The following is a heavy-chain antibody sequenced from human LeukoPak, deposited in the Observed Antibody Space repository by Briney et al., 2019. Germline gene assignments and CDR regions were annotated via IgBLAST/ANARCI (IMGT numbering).Heavy chain of an antibody. D-gene: IGHD3-3*01. V-gene: IGHV4-39*07. CDR3: ARILYYDFWSGYSREYYYYMDV. CDR1: GGSNSSSSYY. Sequence: SETLSLTCTVSGGSNSSSSYYWGWIRQPPGKGLEWIGSIYYSGSTYYDPSLKGRVTISVDTSKNQFSLKLSSVTAADTAVYYCARILYYDFWSGYSREYYYYMDVWGKGTTVTVSS. J-gene: IGHJ6*03. CDR2: IYYSGST.